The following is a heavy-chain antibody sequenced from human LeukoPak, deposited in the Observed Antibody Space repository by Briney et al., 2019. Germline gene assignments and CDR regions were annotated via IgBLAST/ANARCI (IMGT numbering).Heavy chain of an antibody. D-gene: IGHD3-22*01. V-gene: IGHV3-7*03. CDR2: IKQDGSEK. CDR3: AKGDDSSGYHYVRRLYFDY. Sequence: GGSLRLSCAASGFMFNTYWMSWVRQAPGKGLEWVANIKQDGSEKYYVDSVKGRFTMSRDNAKNSLYLEMNSLRAEDTAVYYCAKGDDSSGYHYVRRLYFDYWGQGTLVTVSS. CDR1: GFMFNTYW. J-gene: IGHJ4*02.